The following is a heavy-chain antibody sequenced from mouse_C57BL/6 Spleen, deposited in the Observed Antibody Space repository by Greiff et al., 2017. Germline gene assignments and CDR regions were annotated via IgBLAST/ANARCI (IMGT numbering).Heavy chain of an antibody. D-gene: IGHD2-5*01. CDR1: GYSFTGYY. Sequence: EVQLQQSGPELVKPGASVKISCKASGYSFTGYYMNWVKQSPEKSLEWIGEINPSTGGTTYNQKFKAKATLTVDKSSSTAYMQLKSLTSEDSAVYYCARGGYSNSFFDYWGQGTTLTVSS. CDR2: INPSTGGT. V-gene: IGHV1-42*01. J-gene: IGHJ2*01. CDR3: ARGGYSNSFFDY.